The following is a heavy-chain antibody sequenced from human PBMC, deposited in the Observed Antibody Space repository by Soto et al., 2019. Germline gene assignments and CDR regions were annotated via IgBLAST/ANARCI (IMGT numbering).Heavy chain of an antibody. D-gene: IGHD6-13*01. V-gene: IGHV4-31*03. CDR2: IYYSGST. CDR1: SGSISSGGYY. Sequence: SETLSLTCTVSSGSISSGGYYWSWIRQHPGKGLEWIGYIYYSGSTYYNPSLKSRVTISVDTSKNQFSLKLSSVTAADTAVYYCARVTRFIAAAGQYYFDYWGQGTLVTVSS. CDR3: ARVTRFIAAAGQYYFDY. J-gene: IGHJ4*02.